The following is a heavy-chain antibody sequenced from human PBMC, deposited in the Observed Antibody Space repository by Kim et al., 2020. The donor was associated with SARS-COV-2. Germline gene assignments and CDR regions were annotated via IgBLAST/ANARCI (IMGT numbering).Heavy chain of an antibody. CDR2: ISSSGSTI. CDR1: GFTFSDYY. V-gene: IGHV3-11*01. J-gene: IGHJ5*02. D-gene: IGHD1-7*01. CDR3: ARARNYVVHNWFDP. Sequence: GGSLRLSCAASGFTFSDYYMSWIRQAPGKGLEWVSYISSSGSTIYYADSVKGRFTISRDNAKNSLYLQMNSLRAEDTAVYYCARARNYVVHNWFDPWGQGTLVTVSS.